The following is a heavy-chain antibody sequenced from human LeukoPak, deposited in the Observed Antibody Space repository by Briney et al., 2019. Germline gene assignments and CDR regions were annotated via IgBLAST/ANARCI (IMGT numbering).Heavy chain of an antibody. CDR1: GGTFGSYA. D-gene: IGHD5-18*01. CDR2: IIPILGIA. Sequence: SVKVSCKASGGTFGSYAISWVRQAPGQGLEWMGRIIPILGIANYAQKFQGRVTITADKSTSTAYMELSSLRSEDTAVYYCARGEQLWYLFDYWGQGTLVTVSS. J-gene: IGHJ4*02. V-gene: IGHV1-69*04. CDR3: ARGEQLWYLFDY.